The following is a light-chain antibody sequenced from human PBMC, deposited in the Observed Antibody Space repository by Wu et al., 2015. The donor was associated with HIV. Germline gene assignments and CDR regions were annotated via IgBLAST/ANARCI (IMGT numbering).Light chain of an antibody. CDR2: GAS. CDR3: QQYYYRPT. Sequence: EVVMTQSPTTLSVSPGVGATLSCRASQNVGNKIAWYRQKPGQPPRLLIFGASTRAPDIPVRFTGSGSGTDFSLTINSLHSEDSANYYCQQYYYRPTFDGGTKGGDQT. V-gene: IGKV3D-15*01. CDR1: QNVGNK. J-gene: IGKJ4*01.